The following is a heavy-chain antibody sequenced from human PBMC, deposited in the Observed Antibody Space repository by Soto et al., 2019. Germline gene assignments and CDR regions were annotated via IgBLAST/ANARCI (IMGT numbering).Heavy chain of an antibody. CDR3: ARTGDCSGGRCSGSADY. CDR2: IHYSGTT. J-gene: IGHJ4*02. CDR1: GGSISSYY. D-gene: IGHD2-15*01. V-gene: IGHV4-59*08. Sequence: SETLSLTCTVSGGSISSYYWSWIRQPPGKGLEWIGYIHYSGTTNHNPSLKSRVTISVDTSKNQFSLKLSSVTAADTALYYCARTGDCSGGRCSGSADYWGQGTLVTVSS.